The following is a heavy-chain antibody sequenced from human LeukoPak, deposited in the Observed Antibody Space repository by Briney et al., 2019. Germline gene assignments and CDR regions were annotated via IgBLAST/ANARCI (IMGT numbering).Heavy chain of an antibody. D-gene: IGHD6-19*01. CDR2: IYHSGST. CDR3: ARRGLVRPDYYYGMDV. Sequence: SETLSLTCAVSGGSISSSNWWSWVRQPPGNGLEWIEEIYHSGSTNYNPSLGSRVTISVDKSKSQFSLKLSSVTAADTAVYDCARRGLVRPDYYYGMDVWGQGTTVTVPS. CDR1: GGSISSSNW. J-gene: IGHJ6*02. V-gene: IGHV4-4*02.